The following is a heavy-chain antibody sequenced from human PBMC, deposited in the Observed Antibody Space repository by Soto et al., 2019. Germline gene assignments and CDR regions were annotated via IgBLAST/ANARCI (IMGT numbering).Heavy chain of an antibody. J-gene: IGHJ1*01. CDR2: IYSGGST. Sequence: EVQLVESGGGLIQPGGSLRLSCAASGFTVSSNYMSWVRQAPGKGLEWVSVIYSGGSTYYADSVKGRFTISRDNSKNTLYLQMNSLRAEDTDVYYCARDRVESGYLEHFQHWGQGTRVTVSS. V-gene: IGHV3-53*01. CDR3: ARDRVESGYLEHFQH. CDR1: GFTVSSNY. D-gene: IGHD3-22*01.